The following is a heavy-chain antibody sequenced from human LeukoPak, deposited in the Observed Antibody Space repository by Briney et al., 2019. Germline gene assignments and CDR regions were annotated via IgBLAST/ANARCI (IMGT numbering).Heavy chain of an antibody. CDR2: IRVKAHNYAT. D-gene: IGHD3-16*01. J-gene: IGHJ4*02. CDR3: AALRPFDY. V-gene: IGHV3-73*01. CDR1: GFTFSGSA. Sequence: PGGSLRLSCVTSGFTFSGSAMHWVRQASGKGLEWIGRIRVKAHNYATVYAASMKGRFTISRDDSKNTAYLQMTSPKPEDTAVYYCAALRPFDYWGQGTLVTVSS.